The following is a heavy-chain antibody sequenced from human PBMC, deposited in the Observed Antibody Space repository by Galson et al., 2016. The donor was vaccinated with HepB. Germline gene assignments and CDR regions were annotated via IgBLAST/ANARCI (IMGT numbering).Heavy chain of an antibody. CDR1: GFTFSSYN. Sequence: SLRLSCATSGFTFSSYNMNWVRQAPGKGLEWVSSISSGSKYTNYADSVRGRFTISRDNTEKSLFLQMNSLRAEDTAIYYCAREEQTAINYFDPWGQGTLVSVTS. J-gene: IGHJ5*02. D-gene: IGHD1-1*01. CDR2: ISSGSKYT. V-gene: IGHV3-21*01. CDR3: AREEQTAINYFDP.